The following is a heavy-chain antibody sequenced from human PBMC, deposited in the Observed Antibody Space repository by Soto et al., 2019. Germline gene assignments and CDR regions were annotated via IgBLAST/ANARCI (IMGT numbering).Heavy chain of an antibody. Sequence: GGSLRLSCTGSGFTFGDFGMSWFRQAPGKGLEWLSFIRSKGYGGTTESAASVRGRFITSRHDSKSIAYLQMNSLKTEDTAVYYCASLTSWSQEYYYGMDVWGQGTTVTVSS. J-gene: IGHJ6*02. CDR1: GFTFGDFG. V-gene: IGHV3-49*03. CDR3: ASLTSWSQEYYYGMDV. CDR2: IRSKGYGGTT. D-gene: IGHD2-2*01.